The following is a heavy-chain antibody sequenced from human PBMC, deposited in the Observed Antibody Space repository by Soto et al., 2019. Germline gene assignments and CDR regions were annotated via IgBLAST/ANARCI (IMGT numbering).Heavy chain of an antibody. CDR1: GGTFSSYA. Sequence: QVQLVQSGAEVKKPGSSVKVSCKASGGTFSSYAISWVRQAPGQGLEWMGGIIPIFGTANYAQKFHGRVTITADKSTSTAYMELSSLRSEDTAVYYCARGTIVVVPAAVGGYYGMDVWGQGTTVTVSS. J-gene: IGHJ6*02. D-gene: IGHD2-2*01. V-gene: IGHV1-69*06. CDR3: ARGTIVVVPAAVGGYYGMDV. CDR2: IIPIFGTA.